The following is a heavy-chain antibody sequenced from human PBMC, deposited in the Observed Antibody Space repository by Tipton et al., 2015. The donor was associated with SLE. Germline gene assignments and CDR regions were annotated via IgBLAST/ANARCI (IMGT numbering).Heavy chain of an antibody. D-gene: IGHD4-17*01. J-gene: IGHJ5*02. Sequence: TLSLTCAVYGGSFSGYYWSWIRQPPGKGLEWIGEINHSGSTKYNPSLKSRVTISVDTSKNQFSLKVKSVTAADTAVDYCARGLWDTVINNWFDPWGQGTLVTVSS. V-gene: IGHV4-34*01. CDR3: ARGLWDTVINNWFDP. CDR2: INHSGST. CDR1: GGSFSGYY.